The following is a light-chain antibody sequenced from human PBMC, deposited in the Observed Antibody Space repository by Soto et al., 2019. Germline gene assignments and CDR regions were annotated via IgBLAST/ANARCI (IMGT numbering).Light chain of an antibody. V-gene: IGLV2-8*01. Sequence: QSVLTQPPSASGSPGQSVTISCTGTSSDVGGYNYVSWYQQYPGRAPKLMIYEVTKRPSGVPDRFSGSKSGNTASLTISGLQAEDEADYYCRSYTSSNTYVFGTGTKVTVL. J-gene: IGLJ1*01. CDR2: EVT. CDR1: SSDVGGYNY. CDR3: RSYTSSNTYV.